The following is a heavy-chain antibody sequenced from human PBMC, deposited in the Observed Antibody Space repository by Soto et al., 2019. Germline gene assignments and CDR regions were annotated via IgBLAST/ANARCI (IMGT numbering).Heavy chain of an antibody. CDR3: VRRVVVVAAIQLGWFDP. D-gene: IGHD2-15*01. CDR2: IIPMFGTA. Sequence: QVQLVQSGAEVKKPGSSVKVSCKASGGTFSRDAISWVRQATGQGLEWMGGIIPMFGTAKYVQKFQGRLTITADESTTTAYMELRSLRSDDTAVYYWVRRVVVVAAIQLGWFDPWGQGTLVTVSA. CDR1: GGTFSRDA. J-gene: IGHJ5*02. V-gene: IGHV1-69*01.